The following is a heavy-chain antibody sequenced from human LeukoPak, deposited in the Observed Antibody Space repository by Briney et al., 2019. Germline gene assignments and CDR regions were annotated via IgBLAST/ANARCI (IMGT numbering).Heavy chain of an antibody. CDR3: ARDPPGTTSSWLDY. Sequence: ASVKVSCKASGYTFTGYYMHWVRQAPGQGLEWMGWINPNSGGTNYAQKFQGRVTMTRDTSISTAYMELSRLRSDDTAVYYRARDPPGTTSSWLDYWGQGTLVTVSS. CDR2: INPNSGGT. CDR1: GYTFTGYY. J-gene: IGHJ4*02. D-gene: IGHD6-13*01. V-gene: IGHV1-2*02.